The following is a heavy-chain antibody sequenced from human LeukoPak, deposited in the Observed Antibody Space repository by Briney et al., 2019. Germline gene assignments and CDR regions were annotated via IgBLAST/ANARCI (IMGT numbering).Heavy chain of an antibody. Sequence: GRSLRLSCAASGFTFSSYAMHWVRQAPGKGLEWVAVKSYDGSNKYYADSVKGRFTISRDNSKNTLYLQMNSLRAEDTAVYYCARDAITMVRGGGPFDYWGQGTLVTVSS. J-gene: IGHJ4*02. CDR1: GFTFSSYA. D-gene: IGHD3-10*01. CDR3: ARDAITMVRGGGPFDY. CDR2: KSYDGSNK. V-gene: IGHV3-30*04.